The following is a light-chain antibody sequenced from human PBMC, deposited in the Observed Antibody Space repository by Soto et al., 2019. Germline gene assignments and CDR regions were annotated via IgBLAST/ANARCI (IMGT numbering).Light chain of an antibody. Sequence: EIVMTQSPDTLSVSPGEIATLCCSASQSVSSSYLAWYQQKPGQAPSLLIYGASTRATGTPARFSGSGSGTEFTLTISSLQSEDFAVYYCQQYNNWPPTFGQGTKVEI. V-gene: IGKV3-15*01. CDR2: GAS. J-gene: IGKJ1*01. CDR3: QQYNNWPPT. CDR1: QSVSSSY.